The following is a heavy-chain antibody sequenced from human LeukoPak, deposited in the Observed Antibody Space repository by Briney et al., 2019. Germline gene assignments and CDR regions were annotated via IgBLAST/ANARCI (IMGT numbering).Heavy chain of an antibody. D-gene: IGHD2-2*01. CDR2: IYHSGST. CDR1: GGSISSGGYY. CDR3: ASIAYALGDY. Sequence: SETLSLTCTVSGGSISSGGYYWSWIRQPPGKGLEWIGYIYHSGSTYYNPSLKSRVTISVDRSKNQFSLKLSSVTAADTAVYYCASIAYALGDYWGQGTLVTVSS. V-gene: IGHV4-30-2*01. J-gene: IGHJ4*02.